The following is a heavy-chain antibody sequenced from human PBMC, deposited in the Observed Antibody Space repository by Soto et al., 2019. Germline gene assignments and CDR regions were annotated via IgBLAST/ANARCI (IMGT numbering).Heavy chain of an antibody. J-gene: IGHJ4*02. CDR3: VREDMLGTYYFDY. V-gene: IGHV4-61*01. CDR1: GASVSSETHF. Sequence: SETLSLTCRVSGASVSSETHFWSRIRQPPGKGLEWIGYVYHSGTTNSNPSLKSRVTISAEKSKNQFSLRLNSVTAADTAVYYCVREDMLGTYYFDYWGQGTLVTVSS. D-gene: IGHD3-16*01. CDR2: VYHSGTT.